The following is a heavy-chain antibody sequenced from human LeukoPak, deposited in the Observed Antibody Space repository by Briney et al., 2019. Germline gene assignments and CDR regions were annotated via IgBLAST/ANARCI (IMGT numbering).Heavy chain of an antibody. CDR3: ARHRVSVPPDLDAFDI. CDR2: IYHSGST. J-gene: IGHJ3*02. D-gene: IGHD2-2*01. V-gene: IGHV4-38-2*02. CDR1: GYSIGSGYY. Sequence: PSETLSLTCNVSGYSIGSGYYWGWIRQPPGKGLEWIGSIYHSGSTYYNSSLKNRVTISVDTSKNQISLMLTSVTAADTAVYYCARHRVSVPPDLDAFDIWGQGTMVTVSS.